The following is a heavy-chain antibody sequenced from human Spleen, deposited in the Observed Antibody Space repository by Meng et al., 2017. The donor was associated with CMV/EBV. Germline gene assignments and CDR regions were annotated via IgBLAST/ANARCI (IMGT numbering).Heavy chain of an antibody. Sequence: SETLSLTCTVSGGSISSSSYYWGWIRQPPGKGLEWIGSIYYSGNTYYNPSLKSRVTISVDTSKNQFSLKLSSVTAADTAVYYCARTGTTYPDTWFDPWGQGTLVTVSS. CDR2: IYYSGNT. J-gene: IGHJ5*02. V-gene: IGHV4-39*01. CDR1: GGSISSSSYY. CDR3: ARTGTTYPDTWFDP. D-gene: IGHD1-7*01.